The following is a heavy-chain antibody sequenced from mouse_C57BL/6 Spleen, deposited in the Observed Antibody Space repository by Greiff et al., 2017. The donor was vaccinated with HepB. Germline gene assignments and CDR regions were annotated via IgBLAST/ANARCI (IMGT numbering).Heavy chain of an antibody. CDR3: ARRPNYCGSSYGYFDG. CDR2: IYPRDGST. J-gene: IGHJ1*03. CDR1: GYTFTSYD. D-gene: IGHD1-1*01. Sequence: VQLQESGPELVKPGASVKLSCKASGYTFTSYDINWVKQRPGQGLEWIGWIYPRDGSTKYNEKFKGKATLTVDTSSSTAYMELHSLTSEDSAVYFCARRPNYCGSSYGYFDGWGTGTTVTVAS. V-gene: IGHV1-85*01.